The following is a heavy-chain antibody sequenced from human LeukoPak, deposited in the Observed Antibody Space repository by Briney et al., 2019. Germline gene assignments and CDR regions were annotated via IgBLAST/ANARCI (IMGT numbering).Heavy chain of an antibody. Sequence: PGGSLRLSCAASGFTLRSYWMHWVRQAPGKGLEWVASMKQDGSDKYYADSVKGRFTISRDNAKNSLYLQMNSLRGEDTAVYYCARGNYHYPGYWGQGTLVTVPS. CDR2: MKQDGSDK. D-gene: IGHD1-7*01. CDR1: GFTLRSYW. CDR3: ARGNYHYPGY. V-gene: IGHV3-7*01. J-gene: IGHJ4*02.